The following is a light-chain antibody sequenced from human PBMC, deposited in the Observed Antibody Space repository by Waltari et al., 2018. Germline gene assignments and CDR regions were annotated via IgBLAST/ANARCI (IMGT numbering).Light chain of an antibody. J-gene: IGLJ1*01. V-gene: IGLV2-14*01. CDR1: VSDVGAYDF. Sequence: QSALTQPASVSGSPGQSITISCSGTVSDVGAYDFVSWYQQHPGKAPHLIIYEVSNRPSGISNRFSASKSGNTASLTSSGLQAEDEADYYCSSYTTSSAPGVFGTGTRVTVL. CDR2: EVS. CDR3: SSYTTSSAPGV.